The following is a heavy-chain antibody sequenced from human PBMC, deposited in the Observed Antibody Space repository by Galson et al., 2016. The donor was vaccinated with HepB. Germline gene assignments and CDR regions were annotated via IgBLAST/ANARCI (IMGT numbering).Heavy chain of an antibody. J-gene: IGHJ6*02. D-gene: IGHD2-15*01. CDR2: ISSNGGRT. CDR1: GFTFRSYA. CDR3: PKDESRGGSCYPGCYYYGMDV. Sequence: SLRLSCAVSGFTFRSYAMSWVRQAPGKGLEWVSVISSNGGRTYYADSVKGRFTISRDNSKNTLYLQMNSLSAEDTSVYYCPKDESRGGSCYPGCYYYGMDVLGQGTTVTVSS. V-gene: IGHV3-23*01.